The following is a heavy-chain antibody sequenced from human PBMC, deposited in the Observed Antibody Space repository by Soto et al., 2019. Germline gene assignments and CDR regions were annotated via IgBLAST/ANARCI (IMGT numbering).Heavy chain of an antibody. CDR1: GGTFSSCT. CDR3: ARVNYDILTGQNWFDP. V-gene: IGHV1-69*02. CDR2: IIPILGIA. J-gene: IGHJ5*02. Sequence: SVKVSCKASGGTFSSCTISWVRQAPGQGLEWMGRIIPILGIANYAQKFQGRVTITADKSTSTAYMELSSLRSEDTAVYYCARVNYDILTGQNWFDPWGQGTLVTVSS. D-gene: IGHD3-9*01.